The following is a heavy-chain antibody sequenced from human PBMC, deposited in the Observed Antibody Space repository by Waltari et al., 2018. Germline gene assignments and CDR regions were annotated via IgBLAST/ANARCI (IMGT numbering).Heavy chain of an antibody. J-gene: IGHJ3*02. V-gene: IGHV1-2*02. D-gene: IGHD3-16*01. Sequence: QVQLVQSGAEVKKPGASVKVSCKASGYTFTGYYMHWVRQAPGQGLEWMGWINPNGAGTNYAQKFQGRVTMTSDTSISTADMELSRLRSYDTAVYYCARGVLYPYAFDIWGQGTMVTVSS. CDR2: INPNGAGT. CDR3: ARGVLYPYAFDI. CDR1: GYTFTGYY.